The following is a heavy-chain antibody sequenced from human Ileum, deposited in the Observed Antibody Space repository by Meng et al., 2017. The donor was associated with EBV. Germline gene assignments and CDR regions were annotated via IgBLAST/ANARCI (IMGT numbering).Heavy chain of an antibody. CDR1: GGSISSSNYY. J-gene: IGHJ2*01. Sequence: QVQLQEQGPGLVKPSQPLSLTSTASGGSISSSNYYWSWIRQPPGKGLEWSGHIYNSGSTYYNPSLKSRITISVDTSKNQFSLKLSSVTAADTAVYYCARGQKGYFDLWGRGTLVTVSS. V-gene: IGHV4-30-4*01. CDR3: ARGQKGYFDL. CDR2: IYNSGST.